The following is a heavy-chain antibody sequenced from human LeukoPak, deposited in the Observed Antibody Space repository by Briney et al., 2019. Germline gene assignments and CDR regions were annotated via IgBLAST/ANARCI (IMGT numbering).Heavy chain of an antibody. D-gene: IGHD5-12*01. CDR2: IRYDGSNK. CDR3: AREEYGITKWLLGY. CDR1: GFTFSSYG. Sequence: GGSLRLSCAASGFTFSSYGMHWVRQAPGKGREGVAFIRYDGSNKYYAASVKGRFTISRDNSKNTLYLQMNSLRAEDTAVYYCAREEYGITKWLLGYWGQGPLVTVSS. J-gene: IGHJ4*02. V-gene: IGHV3-30*02.